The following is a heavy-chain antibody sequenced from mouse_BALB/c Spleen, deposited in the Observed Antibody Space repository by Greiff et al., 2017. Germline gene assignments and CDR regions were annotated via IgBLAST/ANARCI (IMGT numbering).Heavy chain of an antibody. D-gene: IGHD1-1*01. CDR2: ISSGGSYT. Sequence: EVQGVESGGDLVKPGGSLKLSCAASGFTFSSYGMSWVRQTPDKRLEWVATISSGGSYTYYPDSVKGRFTISRDNAKNTLYLQMSSLKSEDTAMYYCARQRGYGSRALYYFDYWGQGTTLTVSS. J-gene: IGHJ2*01. CDR1: GFTFSSYG. CDR3: ARQRGYGSRALYYFDY. V-gene: IGHV5-6*01.